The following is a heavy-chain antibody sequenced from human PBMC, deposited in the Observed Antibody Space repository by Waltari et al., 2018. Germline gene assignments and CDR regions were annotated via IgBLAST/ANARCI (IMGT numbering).Heavy chain of an antibody. J-gene: IGHJ4*02. D-gene: IGHD3-22*01. CDR2: INHSGST. Sequence: QVQLQQWGAGLLKPSETLSLTCAVYGGSFSGYYWSWIRQPPGKGLEWIGEINHSGSTNYNPSLKSRVTISVDTSKNQFSLKLSSVTAADTAVYYCARYDSSGGGFDYWGQGTLVTVSS. CDR1: GGSFSGYY. V-gene: IGHV4-34*01. CDR3: ARYDSSGGGFDY.